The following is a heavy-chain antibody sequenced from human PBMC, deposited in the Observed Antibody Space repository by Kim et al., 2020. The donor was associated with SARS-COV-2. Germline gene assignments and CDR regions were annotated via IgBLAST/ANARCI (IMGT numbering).Heavy chain of an antibody. D-gene: IGHD3-9*01. CDR2: ISYDGSNK. CDR3: ARDRSHILTGTYYYGMDV. J-gene: IGHJ6*02. CDR1: GFTFSSYA. Sequence: GGSLRLSCAASGFTFSSYAMHWVRQAPGKGLEWVAVISYDGSNKYYADSVKGRFTISRDNSKNTLYLQMNSLRAEDTAVYYCARDRSHILTGTYYYGMDVWGQGTTVTVSS. V-gene: IGHV3-30-3*01.